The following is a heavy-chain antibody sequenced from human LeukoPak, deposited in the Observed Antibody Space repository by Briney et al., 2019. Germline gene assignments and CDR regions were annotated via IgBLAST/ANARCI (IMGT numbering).Heavy chain of an antibody. CDR3: AKSSYYDSSGYYREYYFDF. Sequence: GGSLRLSCAASGFTFSSSSMNWVRQAPGKGLEWVSSISASSSSIYYADSVKGRFTISRDNARNSLFLQMHSLRDEDTAVYYCAKSSYYDSSGYYREYYFDFWGQGTLVTVSS. CDR2: ISASSSSI. D-gene: IGHD3-22*01. J-gene: IGHJ4*02. V-gene: IGHV3-21*04. CDR1: GFTFSSSS.